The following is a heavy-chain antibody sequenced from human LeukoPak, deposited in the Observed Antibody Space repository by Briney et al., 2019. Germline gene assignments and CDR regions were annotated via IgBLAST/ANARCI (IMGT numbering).Heavy chain of an antibody. Sequence: GGSLRLSCTASGFSVTSNYINWVRQAPGKGLEWVSLVYSGGDTYYADSVKGRFTISRDNSKNMVYLQMNRLRAEDTALCYCARDPPAVLLDTYGWGQGTLVTVSS. CDR3: ARDPPAVLLDTYG. J-gene: IGHJ4*02. CDR2: VYSGGDT. D-gene: IGHD2/OR15-2a*01. CDR1: GFSVTSNY. V-gene: IGHV3-66*01.